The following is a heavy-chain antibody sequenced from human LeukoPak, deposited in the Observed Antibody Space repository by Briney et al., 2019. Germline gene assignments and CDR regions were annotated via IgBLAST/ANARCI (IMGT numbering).Heavy chain of an antibody. J-gene: IGHJ4*02. CDR1: GFTFGDYA. CDR2: IGSKDYGGTT. CDR3: GSSTGYYSDYFDY. V-gene: IGHV3-49*04. Sequence: PGGTLRLSCTASGFTFGDYAVSWVRQAPRTGLERVGFIGSKDYGGTTEYPASVEGRFITSRDDSRGVAYLQMNSLKTEDTAVYYCGSSTGYYSDYFDYWGQGTLVTVSS. D-gene: IGHD3-22*01.